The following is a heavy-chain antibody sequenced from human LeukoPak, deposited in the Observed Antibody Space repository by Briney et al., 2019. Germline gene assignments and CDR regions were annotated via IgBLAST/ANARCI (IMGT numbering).Heavy chain of an antibody. CDR2: INPSGGYT. CDR1: GYTFTNYY. Sequence: GASVKVSCKASGYTFTNYYIHWVRQAPGQGLEWMGIINPSGGYTKYARNFQGRVTMTRDTSTGTVYMDLNSLRSEDTAMYYCARELGFSNAGLDYWGQGTLVTVSS. D-gene: IGHD3-16*01. CDR3: ARELGFSNAGLDY. V-gene: IGHV1-46*01. J-gene: IGHJ4*02.